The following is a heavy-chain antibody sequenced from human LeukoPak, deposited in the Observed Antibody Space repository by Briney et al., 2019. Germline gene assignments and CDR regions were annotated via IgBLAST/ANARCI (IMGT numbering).Heavy chain of an antibody. D-gene: IGHD1-26*01. CDR2: ISFDGSNQ. CDR3: AKPPEVGATVGYFDY. CDR1: GFTFSNYG. V-gene: IGHV3-30*18. J-gene: IGHJ4*02. Sequence: PGRSLRLSCAASGFTFSNYGMHWVRQAPGKGLEWVALISFDGSNQYYADSVKGRFTISRDNSKNTLYLQMNSLRAEDTAVYYCAKPPEVGATVGYFDYWGQGTLVTVSS.